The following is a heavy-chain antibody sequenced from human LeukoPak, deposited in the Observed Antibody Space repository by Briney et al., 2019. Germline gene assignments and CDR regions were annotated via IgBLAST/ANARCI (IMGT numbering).Heavy chain of an antibody. V-gene: IGHV1-2*02. CDR1: GYTFTGYY. CDR2: INPNSGGT. CDR3: ARGAAYYDFWSGYSSDFDY. J-gene: IGHJ4*02. Sequence: ASVKVSCKASGYTFTGYYMHWVRQAPGQGLEWMGWINPNSGGTNYAQKFQGRVTMTRDTSISTAYMELSRLRSDDTAVYYCARGAAYYDFWSGYSSDFDYWGQGTLVTVSS. D-gene: IGHD3-3*01.